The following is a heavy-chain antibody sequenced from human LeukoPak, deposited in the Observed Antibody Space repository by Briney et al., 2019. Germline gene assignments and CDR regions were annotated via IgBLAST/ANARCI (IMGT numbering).Heavy chain of an antibody. CDR1: GGSISSGGYS. V-gene: IGHV4-30-2*01. CDR3: ARESDYDSSGYYPGGAFDI. Sequence: SQTLSLTCAVSGGSISSGGYSWSWIRQPPGKGLEWIGYIYHSGSTYYNPSLKSRVTISVDRSKNQFSLKLSSVTAADTAVYYCARESDYDSSGYYPGGAFDIWGQGTMVTVSS. J-gene: IGHJ3*02. D-gene: IGHD3-22*01. CDR2: IYHSGST.